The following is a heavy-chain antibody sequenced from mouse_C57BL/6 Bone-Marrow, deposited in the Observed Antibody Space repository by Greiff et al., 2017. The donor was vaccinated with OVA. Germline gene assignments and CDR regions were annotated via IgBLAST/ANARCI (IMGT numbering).Heavy chain of an antibody. V-gene: IGHV1-55*01. CDR3: AGTTVVGYFGV. Sequence: QVQLQQPGAELVKPGASVKMSCKASGYTFTSYWITWVKQRPGQGLEWIGDLYPGSGSTNYNEKLKSKATLNVDTSSSTAYIQLSSLTSEDSAVYYCAGTTVVGYFGVWGTGTTVTVAS. CDR1: GYTFTSYW. D-gene: IGHD1-1*01. J-gene: IGHJ1*03. CDR2: LYPGSGST.